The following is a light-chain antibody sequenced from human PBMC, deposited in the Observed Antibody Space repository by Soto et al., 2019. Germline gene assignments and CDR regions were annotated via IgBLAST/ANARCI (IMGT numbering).Light chain of an antibody. CDR3: QQYTNWPPIT. V-gene: IGKV3-15*01. Sequence: EIVMSHSPATLSVSPGERATLSCRASQSVSIKLAWYQQKPGQAPRLVIYGASTRATGIPARFSGSGSGTEFTLAISSLQSEDFAVYYCQQYTNWPPITFGQGTRLEV. CDR2: GAS. CDR1: QSVSIK. J-gene: IGKJ5*01.